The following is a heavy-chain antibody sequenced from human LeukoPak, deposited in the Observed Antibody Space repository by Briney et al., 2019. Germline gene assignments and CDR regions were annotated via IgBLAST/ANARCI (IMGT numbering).Heavy chain of an antibody. V-gene: IGHV3-23*01. CDR2: IKGNGAYA. Sequence: GGSLRLSCVGSEFTFGNYAMTWVRLAPGKGLEWVSSIKGNGAYANYADSVRGRFTTSRDNSKNTLYLQMNSLRAEDTAGYYWGRGPNGDYVGAFEFWGRGTLVTVSS. J-gene: IGHJ3*01. D-gene: IGHD4-17*01. CDR1: EFTFGNYA. CDR3: GRGPNGDYVGAFEF.